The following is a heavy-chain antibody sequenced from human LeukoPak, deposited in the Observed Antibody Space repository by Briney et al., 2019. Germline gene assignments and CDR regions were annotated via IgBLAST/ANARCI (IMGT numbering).Heavy chain of an antibody. D-gene: IGHD6-19*01. CDR2: IKQDGSEK. Sequence: GGSLRLSCAVSGFTFSSYWMTWVRQAPGKGLEWVADIKQDGSEKYFVDSVKGRFTISRDNSKNTLYLQMNSLRAEDTAVYYCATDRPGGGWSFDSWGQGTLVTVSS. CDR3: ATDRPGGGWSFDS. J-gene: IGHJ4*02. V-gene: IGHV3-7*01. CDR1: GFTFSSYW.